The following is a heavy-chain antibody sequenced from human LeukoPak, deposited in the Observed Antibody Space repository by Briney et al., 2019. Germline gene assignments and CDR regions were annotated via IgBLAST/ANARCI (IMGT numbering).Heavy chain of an antibody. J-gene: IGHJ4*02. CDR3: ATGGEWGSGYLSDY. D-gene: IGHD1-26*01. Sequence: ASVKVSCKVSGYTLTELSMHWVRQAPGKGLEWMGGFDPEDGETIYAQKFQGRVTMTEDTSTDTAYMELSSLRSEDTAVYYCATGGEWGSGYLSDYGGQGTLVTVSS. V-gene: IGHV1-24*01. CDR2: FDPEDGET. CDR1: GYTLTELS.